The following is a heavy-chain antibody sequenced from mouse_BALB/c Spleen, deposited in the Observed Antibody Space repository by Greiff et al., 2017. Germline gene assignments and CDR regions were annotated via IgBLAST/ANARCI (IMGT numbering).Heavy chain of an antibody. CDR1: EYEFPSHD. Sequence: DVKLQESGGGLVQPGESLKLSCESNEYEFPSHDMSWVRKTPEKRLELVAAINSDGGSTYYPDTMERRFIISRDNTKKTLYLQMSSLRSEDTALYDCARHGYVYAMDYWGQGTSVTVSS. V-gene: IGHV5-2*01. J-gene: IGHJ4*01. CDR2: INSDGGST. CDR3: ARHGYVYAMDY. D-gene: IGHD2-2*01.